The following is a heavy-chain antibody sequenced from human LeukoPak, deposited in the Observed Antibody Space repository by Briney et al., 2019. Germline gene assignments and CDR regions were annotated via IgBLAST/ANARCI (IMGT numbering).Heavy chain of an antibody. Sequence: PGGSLRLSCAASGFTFDDYAMHWVRQAPGKGLEWVSAISWNSGSIGYADSVKGRFTISRDNAKNSLYLQMNSMRDEDTALYYCAKVYSGSYFRAFDIWGQGTMVTVSS. D-gene: IGHD1-26*01. V-gene: IGHV3-9*01. CDR2: ISWNSGSI. CDR1: GFTFDDYA. J-gene: IGHJ3*02. CDR3: AKVYSGSYFRAFDI.